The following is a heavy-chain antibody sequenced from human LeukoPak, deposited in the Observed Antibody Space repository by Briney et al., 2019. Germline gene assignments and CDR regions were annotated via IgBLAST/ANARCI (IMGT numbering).Heavy chain of an antibody. CDR1: GYTFNTYG. J-gene: IGHJ4*02. D-gene: IGHD2-8*02. V-gene: IGHV1-18*01. CDR3: ARESTGGSLEIDN. Sequence: ASVKVSCKASGYTFNTYGIIWVRQAPGQGLEWMGWISAYNGDTTYAQKLQGRVTLTTDASTSTAYMELRSLRSDDTAVYYCARESTGGSLEIDNWGQGTLVTVSS. CDR2: ISAYNGDT.